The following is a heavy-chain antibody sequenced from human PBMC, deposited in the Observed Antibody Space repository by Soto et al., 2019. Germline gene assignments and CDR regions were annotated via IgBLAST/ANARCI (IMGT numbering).Heavy chain of an antibody. CDR3: ASRDPGTSVDY. J-gene: IGHJ4*02. CDR2: IYRTGST. V-gene: IGHV4-4*02. D-gene: IGHD1-7*01. CDR1: GGSFTSNNW. Sequence: QVQLQESGPGLVKPSGTLSLTCAVSGGSFTSNNWWTWVRQPPGQGLEWIGEIYRTGSTNYNPSLKSRVTISLDKSENQFSLRVTSLPAADTAVYYCASRDPGTSVDYWGQGTLVTVA.